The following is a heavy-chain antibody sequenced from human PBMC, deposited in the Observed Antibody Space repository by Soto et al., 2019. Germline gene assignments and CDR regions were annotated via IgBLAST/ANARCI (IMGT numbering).Heavy chain of an antibody. Sequence: QLQLQESGPGLVKPSETLSLTCTVSGGSISSSSYYWGWIRQPPGKGLEWIGSIYYSGSTYYNPSLKSRVTISVDTSKNQFSLKLSSVTAADTAVYYCARRRGLIAAASPWGQGTLVTVSS. CDR2: IYYSGST. CDR1: GGSISSSSYY. V-gene: IGHV4-39*01. CDR3: ARRRGLIAAASP. D-gene: IGHD6-13*01. J-gene: IGHJ5*02.